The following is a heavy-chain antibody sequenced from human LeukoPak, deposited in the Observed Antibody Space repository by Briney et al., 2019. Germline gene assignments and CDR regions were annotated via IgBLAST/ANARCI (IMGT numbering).Heavy chain of an antibody. CDR2: ISYDGSNK. D-gene: IGHD4-17*01. V-gene: IGHV3-30*18. CDR1: GFTFDDYG. CDR3: AKANDYGLDY. Sequence: GGSLRLSCAASGFTFDDYGMTWVRQAPGKGLEWVAVISYDGSNKYYADSVKGRFTISRDNSKNTLYLQMNSLRAEDTAVYYCAKANDYGLDYWGQGTLVTVSS. J-gene: IGHJ4*02.